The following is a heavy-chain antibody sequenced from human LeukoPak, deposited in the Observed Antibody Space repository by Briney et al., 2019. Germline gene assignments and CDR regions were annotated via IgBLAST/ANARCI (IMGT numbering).Heavy chain of an antibody. Sequence: GASVKVSCKASGYTFTSYGISWVRQAPGQGLEWMGWISAYNGNTNYAQKLQGRVTMTTDTSTSTAYMELRSLRSDDTAVYYCPRDRDIVLMVYAPFDYWGQGTLVTVSS. CDR1: GYTFTSYG. D-gene: IGHD2-8*01. CDR3: PRDRDIVLMVYAPFDY. J-gene: IGHJ4*02. CDR2: ISAYNGNT. V-gene: IGHV1-18*01.